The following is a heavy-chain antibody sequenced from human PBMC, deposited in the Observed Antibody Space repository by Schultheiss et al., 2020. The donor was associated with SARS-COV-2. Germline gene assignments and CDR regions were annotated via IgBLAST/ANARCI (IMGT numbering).Heavy chain of an antibody. CDR2: IYPGDSDT. CDR1: GYSFTSYW. D-gene: IGHD6-13*01. Sequence: GSLRLSCKGSGYSFTSYWIGWVRQMPGKGLEWMGIIYPGDSDTRYSPSFQGQVTISADKSISTAYLQWSSLKASDTAMYYCARPGAAAAGTSNYWGQGTLVTVSS. CDR3: ARPGAAAAGTSNY. J-gene: IGHJ4*02. V-gene: IGHV5-51*01.